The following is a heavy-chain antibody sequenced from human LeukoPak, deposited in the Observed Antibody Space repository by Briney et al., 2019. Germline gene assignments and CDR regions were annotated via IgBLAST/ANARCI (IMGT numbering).Heavy chain of an antibody. CDR1: GYTFTSYD. D-gene: IGHD3-10*01. CDR2: MNPNSGNT. Sequence: EASVKVPCKASGYTFTSYDINWVRQATGQGLEWMGWMNPNSGNTNYAQKLQGRVTMTTDTSTSTAYMELRSLRSDDTAVYYCARGWVRGVPTLTDWGQGTLVTVSS. CDR3: ARGWVRGVPTLTD. V-gene: IGHV1-8*01. J-gene: IGHJ1*01.